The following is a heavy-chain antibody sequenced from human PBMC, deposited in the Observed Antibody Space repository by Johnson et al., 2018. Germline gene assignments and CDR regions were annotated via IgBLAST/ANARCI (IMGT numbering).Heavy chain of an antibody. CDR2: INGSGGRI. CDR3: AKYGGYSYENDAFDV. Sequence: VQLVQSGGGLVQXGGSXRLXCAASGFNFRSYAMSWVRQAPGKGLEWVSGINGSGGRIYYADSGKGRFTLSRENSKKTLYLQMNSLRAEDTAVYYCAKYGGYSYENDAFDVWGQGTVVTVSS. V-gene: IGHV3-23*04. J-gene: IGHJ3*01. D-gene: IGHD5-18*01. CDR1: GFNFRSYA.